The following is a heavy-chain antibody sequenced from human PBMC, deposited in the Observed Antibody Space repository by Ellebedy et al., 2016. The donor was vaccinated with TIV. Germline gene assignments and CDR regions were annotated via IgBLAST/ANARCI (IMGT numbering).Heavy chain of an antibody. CDR1: GFTFGSYW. CDR3: ARRKREGDYDYFGFDH. Sequence: GESLKISCAVSGFTFGSYWMQWVRQAPGKGLVWVSGINGDGTTTTYADSVKGRFTISRDNAKNTLYLQMNSLRVEDTAVYFCARRKREGDYDYFGFDHWGQGTLVTVSS. J-gene: IGHJ4*02. V-gene: IGHV3-74*03. D-gene: IGHD5-12*01. CDR2: INGDGTTT.